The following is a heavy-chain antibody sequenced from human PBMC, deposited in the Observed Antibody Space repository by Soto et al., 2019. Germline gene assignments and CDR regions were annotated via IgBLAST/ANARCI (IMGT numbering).Heavy chain of an antibody. Sequence: VHLVESGGGLVQPGGSLRLSCAASGFNFSNHWMHWVRQRPAEGLVWVSRITSDGKSKAYAESVEGRFAISRDNAKNTLYLQMNGLTAEDTAVYYCARESGDWPLNWFDPWGQGTLVTVSS. CDR2: ITSDGKSK. V-gene: IGHV3-74*01. D-gene: IGHD2-21*02. CDR1: GFNFSNHW. CDR3: ARESGDWPLNWFDP. J-gene: IGHJ5*02.